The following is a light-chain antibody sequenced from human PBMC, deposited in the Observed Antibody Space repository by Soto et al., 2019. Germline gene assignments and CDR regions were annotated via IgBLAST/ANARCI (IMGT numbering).Light chain of an antibody. CDR1: QGISSA. CDR3: QQFNNYIT. CDR2: DAS. V-gene: IGKV1D-13*01. J-gene: IGKJ5*01. Sequence: IQMTQSPSSLSPSVGDRVTITCRASQGISSALAWYQQKPGKAPKLLIYDASSLESGVPSRFSGSGSGTDFTLTISSLQPEDFATYYCQQFNNYITFGQGTRLEI.